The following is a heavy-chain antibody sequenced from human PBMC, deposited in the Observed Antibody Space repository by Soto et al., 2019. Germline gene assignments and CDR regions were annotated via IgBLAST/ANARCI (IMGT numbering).Heavy chain of an antibody. V-gene: IGHV1-18*01. CDR2: ISAYNGNT. D-gene: IGHD5-18*01. CDR3: ARDVDTAMVTYYYYGMDV. Sequence: QVQLLQSGAEVKKPGASVKVSCKASGYTFTSYGISWVRQAPGQGLEWMGWISAYNGNTNYAQKLQGRVTMTTDTSTSTAYMELRSLRSDDTAVYYCARDVDTAMVTYYYYGMDVWGQGTTVTVSS. J-gene: IGHJ6*02. CDR1: GYTFTSYG.